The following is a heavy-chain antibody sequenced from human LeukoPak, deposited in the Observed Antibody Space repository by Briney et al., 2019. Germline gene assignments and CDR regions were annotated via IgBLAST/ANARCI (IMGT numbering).Heavy chain of an antibody. CDR1: GFTFSSYA. V-gene: IGHV3-23*01. Sequence: GGSLRLSCAASGFTFSSYAMSWVRQAPGKGLEWVSAISGSGGSTYYADSVKGRFTISRDNSKNTLYLQMNSLRAEDTAVYYCAKVMSAYGVLYYYYMDVWGKGTTVTVSS. J-gene: IGHJ6*03. D-gene: IGHD4-17*01. CDR2: ISGSGGST. CDR3: AKVMSAYGVLYYYYMDV.